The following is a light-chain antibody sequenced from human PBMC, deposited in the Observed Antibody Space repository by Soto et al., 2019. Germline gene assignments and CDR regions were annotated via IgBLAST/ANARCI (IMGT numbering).Light chain of an antibody. Sequence: QSVLTQPPSVSGAPGQRVTISCTGSSSNIGAGYDVHWYQQRPGTAPKLLIFGNINRPSGVPDRFSGSKSGTSASLAITGLQTGDEADYYCGTWDSSLSAYVFGTGTKLTVL. CDR2: GNI. J-gene: IGLJ1*01. CDR1: SSNIGAGYD. CDR3: GTWDSSLSAYV. V-gene: IGLV1-40*01.